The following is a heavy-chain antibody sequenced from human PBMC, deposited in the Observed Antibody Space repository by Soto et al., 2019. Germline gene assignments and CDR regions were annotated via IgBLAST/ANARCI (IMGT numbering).Heavy chain of an antibody. D-gene: IGHD4-17*01. CDR1: GYTFSDYF. V-gene: IGHV1-69-2*01. CDR2: VDPEGSGT. J-gene: IGHJ3*01. Sequence: EVQLVQSGAEVKKPGATMKISCKASGYTFSDYFMHWIQQAPGKGLEWMGLVDPEGSGTIYSEKFQGRLTLSADTSTHTAYMELSNLGSEDTVVYYCALATSGNYGGFDFWGQGTMVTVSS. CDR3: ALATSGNYGGFDF.